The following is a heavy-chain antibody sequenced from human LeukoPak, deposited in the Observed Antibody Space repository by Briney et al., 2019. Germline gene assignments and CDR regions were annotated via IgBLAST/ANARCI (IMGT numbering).Heavy chain of an antibody. Sequence: SQTLSLTCVISGDSVSSNSVAWNWIRQSQSRGLEWLGRTYYRSKWYNDYAVSLKSRITINPDTSKNQFSLQVNSVTPEDTAVYYCARGENTGWYDFYIWGQGTLVTVSS. CDR2: TYYRSKWYN. D-gene: IGHD6-19*01. V-gene: IGHV6-1*01. CDR1: GDSVSSNSVA. J-gene: IGHJ4*02. CDR3: ARGENTGWYDFYI.